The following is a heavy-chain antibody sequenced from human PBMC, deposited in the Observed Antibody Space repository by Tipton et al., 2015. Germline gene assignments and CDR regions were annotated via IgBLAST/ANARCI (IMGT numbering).Heavy chain of an antibody. D-gene: IGHD3-10*01. J-gene: IGHJ4*02. CDR3: ARDRGSGAYYRY. V-gene: IGHV3-48*02. Sequence: SLRLSCAASGIIFPKYGMVWVRQAPGKGLQWVSYIGPRSDTIYYADSVKGRFTISRDNAKDSLYLQMNSLRDDDTAVYYCARDRGSGAYYRYWGQGTLVTVSS. CDR1: GIIFPKYG. CDR2: IGPRSDTI.